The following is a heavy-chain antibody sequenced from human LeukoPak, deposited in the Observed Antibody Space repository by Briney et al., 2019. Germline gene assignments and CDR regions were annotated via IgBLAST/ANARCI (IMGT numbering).Heavy chain of an antibody. V-gene: IGHV4-59*01. CDR3: ARDRSGSYSRAAFDI. CDR1: GGSISSYY. D-gene: IGHD1-26*01. J-gene: IGHJ3*02. CDR2: IYYSGTT. Sequence: SETLSLTCTVSGGSISSYYWSWIRQPPGKGLEWIGYIYYSGTTNYHPSLKSRVTISVDTSKNQFSLKLYSVTAADTAIYYCARDRSGSYSRAAFDIWGQGTMVTVSS.